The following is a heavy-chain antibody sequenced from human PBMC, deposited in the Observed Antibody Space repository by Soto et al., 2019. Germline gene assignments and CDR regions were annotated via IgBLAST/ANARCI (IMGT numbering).Heavy chain of an antibody. CDR1: GFTFSNYV. Sequence: GGSLRLSCAASGFTFSNYVMSWVRQDPGKGLEWVSSISNSGSNRYYAESVKGRVTISRDNSNNTLYLQMNSLRAEDTALYYCATSLTIFGVVIEMALDYWGQGTLVTVSS. CDR3: ATSLTIFGVVIEMALDY. J-gene: IGHJ4*02. CDR2: ISNSGSNR. D-gene: IGHD3-3*01. V-gene: IGHV3-23*01.